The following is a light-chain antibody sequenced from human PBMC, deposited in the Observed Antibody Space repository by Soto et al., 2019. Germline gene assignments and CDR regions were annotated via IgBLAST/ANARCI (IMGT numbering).Light chain of an antibody. CDR1: QSVSSS. J-gene: IGKJ2*01. V-gene: IGKV3-11*01. Sequence: EIVLTQSPATLSLSPGERATLSCRAIQSVSSSLAWFQHKPGQAPRLLIYDASNRATGIPARFSGSGSGTDFTLTISSLEPEDFAVYYCQQRSNWPRTFGQGTKLEIK. CDR3: QQRSNWPRT. CDR2: DAS.